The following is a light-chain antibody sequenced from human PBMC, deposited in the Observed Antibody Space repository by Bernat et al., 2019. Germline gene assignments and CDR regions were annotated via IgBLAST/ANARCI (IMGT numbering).Light chain of an antibody. J-gene: IGKJ4*01. CDR1: QGIRND. Sequence: DIQMTQSPSSLSAYVGDRVTITCRASQGIRNDLAWYQQKPGKLPKLLIYAASTLQSGVPYRFSGSGSGTDFTLTISSLQPEDVATYYCQKYNSVPLTFGGGTNVEI. V-gene: IGKV1-27*01. CDR3: QKYNSVPLT. CDR2: AAS.